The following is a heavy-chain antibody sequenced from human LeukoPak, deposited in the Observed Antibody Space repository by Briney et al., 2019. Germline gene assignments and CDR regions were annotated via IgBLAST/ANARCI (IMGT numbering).Heavy chain of an antibody. CDR2: IYPGDSDT. CDR3: ARAPYPYYDSSGYYFDY. CDR1: GYSFTSYW. J-gene: IGHJ4*02. D-gene: IGHD3-22*01. V-gene: IGHV5-51*01. Sequence: GESLKISCKGSGYSFTSYWIGWVRQMPGKGLEWMGIIYPGDSDTRNSPSFQGQVTTSADKSISTAYLQWSSLKASDTAMYYCARAPYPYYDSSGYYFDYWGQGTLVTVSS.